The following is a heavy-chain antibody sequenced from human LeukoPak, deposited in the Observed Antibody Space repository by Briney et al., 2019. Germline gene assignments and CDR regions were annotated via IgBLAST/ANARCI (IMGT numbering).Heavy chain of an antibody. V-gene: IGHV3-7*01. CDR3: ARWSTTPDTEAGDY. CDR2: IKQDGSEK. Sequence: GGSLRLSCAASGFTFSSYSMNWVRQAPGKGLEWVANIKQDGSEKYYVDSVKGRFTISRDNAKSTVYLQMNNLRAEDTAAYFCARWSTTPDTEAGDYWGQGTLVTVSS. J-gene: IGHJ4*02. D-gene: IGHD1/OR15-1a*01. CDR1: GFTFSSYS.